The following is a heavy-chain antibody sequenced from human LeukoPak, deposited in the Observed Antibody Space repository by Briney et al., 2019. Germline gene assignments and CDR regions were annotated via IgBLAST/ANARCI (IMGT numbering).Heavy chain of an antibody. J-gene: IGHJ6*03. CDR1: GFTFSSYW. V-gene: IGHV3-7*01. CDR3: ARVPLLRYFDWSIGDYYYYYMDV. Sequence: QAGGSLRLSCAASGFTFSSYWMSWVRQAPGKGLEWVANIKQDGSEKYYVDSVKGRFTVSRDNTKNSLYLQMNSLRAEDTAVYYCARVPLLRYFDWSIGDYYYYYMDVWGKGTTVTVSS. CDR2: IKQDGSEK. D-gene: IGHD3-9*01.